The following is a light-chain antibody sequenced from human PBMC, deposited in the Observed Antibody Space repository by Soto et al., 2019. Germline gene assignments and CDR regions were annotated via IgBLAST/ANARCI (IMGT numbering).Light chain of an antibody. CDR3: QQYNNWPPVT. CDR2: GAS. V-gene: IGKV3D-15*01. CDR1: QGVSSN. Sequence: EIVMTQSPATLSVSPGERATLSCRASQGVSSNLAWYQQKPGQAPRLLIYGASTRATDIPARFSGSGSGTAFTLTISILQSEDFAVYYCQQYNNWPPVTFGPGTKVDIK. J-gene: IGKJ3*01.